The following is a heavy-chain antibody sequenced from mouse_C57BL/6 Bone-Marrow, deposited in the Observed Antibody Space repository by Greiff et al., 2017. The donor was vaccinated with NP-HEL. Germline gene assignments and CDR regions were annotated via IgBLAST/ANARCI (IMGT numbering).Heavy chain of an antibody. Sequence: QVQLQQPGAELVMPGASVKLSCKASGYTFTSYWMHWVKQRPGQGLEWIGEIDPSDSYTNYNQKFKGKSTLTVDKSSSTAYMQLSSLTSEDSAVYYCARGLEGWSFGVWGTGTTVTVSS. CDR3: ARGLEGWSFGV. V-gene: IGHV1-69*01. CDR2: IDPSDSYT. J-gene: IGHJ1*03. CDR1: GYTFTSYW. D-gene: IGHD3-1*01.